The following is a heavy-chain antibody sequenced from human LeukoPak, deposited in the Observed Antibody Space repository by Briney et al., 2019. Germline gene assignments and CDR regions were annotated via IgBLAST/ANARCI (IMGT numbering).Heavy chain of an antibody. D-gene: IGHD6-19*01. CDR3: ARQAGYSSGWVDY. V-gene: IGHV4-39*01. CDR2: IYYSGST. Sequence: SETLSLTCTVSGGSISSSSYYWGWIRQPPGKGLERIGSIYYSGSTYYNPSLKSRVTISVDTSKNQFSLKLSSVTAAGTAVYYCARQAGYSSGWVDYWGQGTLVTVSS. CDR1: GGSISSSSYY. J-gene: IGHJ4*02.